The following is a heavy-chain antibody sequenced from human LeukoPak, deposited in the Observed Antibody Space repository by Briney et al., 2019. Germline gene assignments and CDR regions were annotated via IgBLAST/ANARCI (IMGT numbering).Heavy chain of an antibody. CDR1: GGSISSYY. V-gene: IGHV4-4*07. CDR2: IYTSGST. CDR3: ARGLRRVRGVIMSLGCDY. J-gene: IGHJ4*02. D-gene: IGHD3-10*01. Sequence: KTSETLSLTCTVSGGSISSYYWSWIRQPAGKGLEWIGRIYTSGSTNYNPSLKSRVTMSVDTSKNQFSLKLSSVTAADTAVYYCARGLRRVRGVIMSLGCDYWGQGTLVTVSS.